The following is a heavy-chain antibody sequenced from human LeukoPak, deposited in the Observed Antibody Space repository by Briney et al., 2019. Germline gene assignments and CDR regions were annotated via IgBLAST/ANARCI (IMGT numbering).Heavy chain of an antibody. CDR1: GFTFSSYG. J-gene: IGHJ4*02. CDR2: IWYDGSNK. V-gene: IGHV3-33*06. CDR3: ANYYFDY. Sequence: GGSLRLSCAASGFTFSSYGMHWVRQAPGKGLEWVAVIWYDGSNKYYADSVKGRFTVSRDNSKNTLYLQMNSLRGDDTAVYYCANYYFDYWGQGSLVTVSS.